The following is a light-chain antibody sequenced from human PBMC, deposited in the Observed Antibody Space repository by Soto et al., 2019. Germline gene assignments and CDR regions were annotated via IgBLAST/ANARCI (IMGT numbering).Light chain of an antibody. Sequence: EIVVTQSPATLSVSPGERATLSCRASQSVGNNFAWYQQKPGQAPRLLIFATSTRATGVPARFSGSGSGTEVTLNISSLQYEDFAVYYCQQYCDLPLTCGGGAKVEIE. J-gene: IGKJ4*01. CDR3: QQYCDLPLT. CDR1: QSVGNN. CDR2: ATS. V-gene: IGKV3-15*01.